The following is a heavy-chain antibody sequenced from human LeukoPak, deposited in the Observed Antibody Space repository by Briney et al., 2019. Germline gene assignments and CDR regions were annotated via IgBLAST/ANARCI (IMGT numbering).Heavy chain of an antibody. Sequence: PGGSLRLSCAASGFTVSSNYMSWVRQAPGKGLEWVSVIYSGGSTYYADSVKGRFTISRDNSKNTLYLQMNSLRAEDTAVYYCAGGSSGYRIRFDYWGQGTLVTVSS. V-gene: IGHV3-53*01. CDR1: GFTVSSNY. J-gene: IGHJ4*02. CDR3: AGGSSGYRIRFDY. CDR2: IYSGGST. D-gene: IGHD3-22*01.